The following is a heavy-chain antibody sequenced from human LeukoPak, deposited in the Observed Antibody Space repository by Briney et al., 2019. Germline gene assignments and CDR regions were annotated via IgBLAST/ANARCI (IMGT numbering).Heavy chain of an antibody. CDR2: IYSGGST. Sequence: GGSLRLSCAASGFTFSSYSMNWVRQAPGKGLEWVSVIYSGGSTYYADSVKGRFTISRDNSKNTLYLQMNSLRAEDTAVYYCARGRLGSGSYDYWGQGTLVTVSS. J-gene: IGHJ4*02. V-gene: IGHV3-53*01. CDR3: ARGRLGSGSYDY. CDR1: GFTFSSYS. D-gene: IGHD1-26*01.